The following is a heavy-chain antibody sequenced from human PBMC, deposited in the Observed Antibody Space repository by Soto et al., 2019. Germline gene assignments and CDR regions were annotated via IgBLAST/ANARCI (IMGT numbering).Heavy chain of an antibody. CDR1: GLNFNSYT. Sequence: GGSLRLSCATSGLNFNSYTMSWVRQAPGQGLEWVSGIAETGSSTYYADYVKGRFTNSRDNYENTLYLQMKNLRAEDTAIYYCAKPVYGSGSPDYWGQGTLVTVS. CDR3: AKPVYGSGSPDY. D-gene: IGHD3-10*01. J-gene: IGHJ4*02. CDR2: IAETGSST. V-gene: IGHV3-23*01.